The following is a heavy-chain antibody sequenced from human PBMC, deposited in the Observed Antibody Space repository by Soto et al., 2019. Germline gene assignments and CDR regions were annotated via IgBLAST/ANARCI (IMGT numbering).Heavy chain of an antibody. V-gene: IGHV3-33*01. CDR2: IWYDGSEK. D-gene: IGHD1-1*01. CDR1: GFTFRNHG. J-gene: IGHJ5*02. Sequence: QVQLVESGGGVVQPGRSLRLSCEGSGFTFRNHGMHWIRQSPGKGLEWLAVIWYDGSEKYYADSVKGRFTISRDNSKNTLYLPMNSLKVEDTAIYYCARWSNNKGVDPWGQGTVVTVS. CDR3: ARWSNNKGVDP.